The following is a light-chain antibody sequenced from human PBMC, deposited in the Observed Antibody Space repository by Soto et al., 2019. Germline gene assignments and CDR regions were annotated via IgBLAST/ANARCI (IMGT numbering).Light chain of an antibody. CDR2: EAS. Sequence: QSALTQPASVSGSPGQSITISCTGTSNDIGGYNLVSWYQQHPGKAPKLIIYEASERPSGVSDRFSGSRSGNTASLTISTLQAEDEADYSCFSFAGGATFVFGGGTKLTVL. CDR1: SNDIGGYNL. V-gene: IGLV2-23*02. CDR3: FSFAGGATFV. J-gene: IGLJ2*01.